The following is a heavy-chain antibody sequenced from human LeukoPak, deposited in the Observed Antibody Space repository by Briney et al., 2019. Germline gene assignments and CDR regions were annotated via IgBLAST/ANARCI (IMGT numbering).Heavy chain of an antibody. V-gene: IGHV3-9*01. D-gene: IGHD3-10*01. CDR3: AKDIFTMVRGVVDY. J-gene: IGHJ4*02. CDR2: ISWSSGSI. Sequence: QTGGSLRLSCAASGFTFDDYAMHWVRQAPGKGLEWVSGISWSSGSIGYADSVKGRFTISRDNAKNSLYLQMNSLRAEDTALYYCAKDIFTMVRGVVDYWGQGTLVTVSS. CDR1: GFTFDDYA.